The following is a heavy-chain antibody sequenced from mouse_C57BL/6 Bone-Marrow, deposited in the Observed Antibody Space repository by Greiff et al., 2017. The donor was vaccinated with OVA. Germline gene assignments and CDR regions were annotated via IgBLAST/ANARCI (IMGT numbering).Heavy chain of an antibody. CDR2: SGST. CDR3: ARRKRQLRLHAMDY. CDR1: GYTFTGYW. D-gene: IGHD3-2*02. J-gene: IGHJ4*01. Sequence: QVQLKQSGAELMKPGASVKLSCKATGYTFTGYWIEWVKQRPGSGSTNYNEKFKGKATFTADTSSNTAYMQLSSLTTEDSAIYYCARRKRQLRLHAMDYWGQGTSVTVSS. V-gene: IGHV1-9*01.